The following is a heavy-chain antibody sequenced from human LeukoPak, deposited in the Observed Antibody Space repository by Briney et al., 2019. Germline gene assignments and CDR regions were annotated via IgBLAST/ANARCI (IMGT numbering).Heavy chain of an antibody. CDR2: ISYSGST. CDR3: ARSPTLYYFDY. V-gene: IGHV4-59*08. CDR1: GASITSHY. Sequence: SETLSLTCTVSGASITSHYWSWIRQPPGKGLEWIGYISYSGSTDYNPSLKSRVTISVDTSKNQFSLKLSSVTAADTAVYYCARSPTLYYFDYWGQGSLVTVSS. J-gene: IGHJ4*02.